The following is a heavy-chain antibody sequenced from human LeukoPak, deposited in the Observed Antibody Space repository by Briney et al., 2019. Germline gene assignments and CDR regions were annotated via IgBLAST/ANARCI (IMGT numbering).Heavy chain of an antibody. CDR3: ASLGSTSLL. D-gene: IGHD2-2*01. J-gene: IGHJ4*02. V-gene: IGHV3-30*02. CDR2: IRYDGSNK. CDR1: GFTFSSYG. Sequence: GGSLRLSCAASGFTFSSYGMHWVRQAPGKGLEWVAFIRYDGSNKYYGDSVKGRFTISRDKSNNTLYLQMNSLRTEDTAVYYCASLGSTSLLWGQGTLVTVSS.